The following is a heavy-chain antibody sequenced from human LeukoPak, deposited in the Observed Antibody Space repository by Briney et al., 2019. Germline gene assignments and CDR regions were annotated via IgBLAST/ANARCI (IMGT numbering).Heavy chain of an antibody. V-gene: IGHV1-2*02. CDR2: INPNSGGT. Sequence: ASVKVSCKASGYTFTGYYMHWVRQAPGQGLEWMGWINPNSGGTNYAQKFQRKVTMTRDTSISTAYMELSRLRSDDTAVYYCARAPYCSSTSGLSLWYWGQGTLVTVSS. CDR3: ARAPYCSSTSGLSLWY. J-gene: IGHJ4*02. CDR1: GYTFTGYY. D-gene: IGHD2-2*01.